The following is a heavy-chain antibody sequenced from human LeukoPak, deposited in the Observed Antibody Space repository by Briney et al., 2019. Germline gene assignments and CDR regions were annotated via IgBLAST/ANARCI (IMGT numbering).Heavy chain of an antibody. CDR3: ARGEKRWLQLTVFDI. CDR2: IIPIFGTA. CDR1: GGTFSSYA. Sequence: SVKVSCKASGGTFSSYAISWVRQAPGQGLEWMGGIIPIFGTANYAQKFQGRVTITADESTSTAYMELSSLRSEDTAVYYCARGEKRWLQLTVFDIWGQGTMVTVSS. J-gene: IGHJ3*02. D-gene: IGHD5-24*01. V-gene: IGHV1-69*13.